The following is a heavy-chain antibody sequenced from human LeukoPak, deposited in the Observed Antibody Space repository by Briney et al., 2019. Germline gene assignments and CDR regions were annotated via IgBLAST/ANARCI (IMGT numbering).Heavy chain of an antibody. CDR1: GYTFTSYY. D-gene: IGHD6-13*01. V-gene: IGHV1-46*01. Sequence: ASVKVSCKASGYTFTSYYMHWVRQAPGQGLEWMGIINPSGGSTSYAQKFQGRVTMTRDTSISTAYMELSRLRSDDTAVYYCARVLWYQPFDYWGQGTLVTVSS. CDR3: ARVLWYQPFDY. J-gene: IGHJ4*02. CDR2: INPSGGST.